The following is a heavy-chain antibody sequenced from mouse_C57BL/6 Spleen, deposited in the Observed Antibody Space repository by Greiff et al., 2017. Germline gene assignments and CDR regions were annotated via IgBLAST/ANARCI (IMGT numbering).Heavy chain of an antibody. J-gene: IGHJ3*01. CDR2: IHPNSGST. V-gene: IGHV1-64*01. CDR3: ASSIRAWFAY. D-gene: IGHD2-10*02. Sequence: VQLQQPGAELVKPGASVTLSCKASGYTFTSYWMHWVKQRPGQGLEWIGMIHPNSGSTNYNEKFKSKATLTVDKSSSTAYMQRSSLTSEDSAVYYCASSIRAWFAYWGQGTLVTVSA. CDR1: GYTFTSYW.